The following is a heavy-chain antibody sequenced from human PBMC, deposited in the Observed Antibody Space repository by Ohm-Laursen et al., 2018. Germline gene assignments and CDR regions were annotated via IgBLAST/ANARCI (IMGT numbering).Heavy chain of an antibody. CDR1: GFTVNNNY. J-gene: IGHJ4*02. CDR2: IHSGGNT. V-gene: IGHV3-66*01. CDR3: ARGSEGPSPPY. Sequence: SLRLSCAASGFTVNNNYMSWVRQAPGKGLEGVSVIHSGGNTYYVDSVKGRFTISKDNAKNSLYLQMNSLKFEDTAVYYCARGSEGPSPPYWGQGTLVTVSS.